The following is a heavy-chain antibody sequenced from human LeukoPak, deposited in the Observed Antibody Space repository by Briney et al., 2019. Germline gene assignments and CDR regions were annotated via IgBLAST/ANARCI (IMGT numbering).Heavy chain of an antibody. CDR2: INSNTGGT. CDR3: AREGLVCSSTSCHYFDS. V-gene: IGHV1-2*02. D-gene: IGHD2-2*01. Sequence: GASVKVSCKASGYTFTAYYLHWVRQAPGQGLEYIGWINSNTGGTNSAQKLQGRLTMTRDTAISTAYMELSSLRSDDTAVYYCAREGLVCSSTSCHYFDSWGQGALVIISS. J-gene: IGHJ4*02. CDR1: GYTFTAYY.